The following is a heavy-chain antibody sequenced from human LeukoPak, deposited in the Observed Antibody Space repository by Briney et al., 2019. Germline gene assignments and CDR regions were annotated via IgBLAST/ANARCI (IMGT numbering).Heavy chain of an antibody. J-gene: IGHJ4*02. V-gene: IGHV3-30*18. CDR2: KCYDGSNQ. CDR3: AKVITIFGVVSLDY. D-gene: IGHD3-3*01. CDR1: GFTLSSYG. Sequence: GGSLRLSCAASGFTLSSYGRQWVGQAPGKGLEGVADKCYDGSNQYYADSVKGRFTLSRDNSKNTLYPHMNSLKAEDPAVYYCAKVITIFGVVSLDYWGQGPLVPVSS.